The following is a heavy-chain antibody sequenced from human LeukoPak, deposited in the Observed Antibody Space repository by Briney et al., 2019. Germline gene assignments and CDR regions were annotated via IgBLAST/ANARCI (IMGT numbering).Heavy chain of an antibody. J-gene: IGHJ4*02. V-gene: IGHV3-23*01. CDR3: ARGRSGSYGFFDY. Sequence: GGSLRLSCAASGFTFSHYGMTWVRQAPGKGLEWVSAISGSGGSTYYADSVKGRFTISRDNAKNTVYLQMNSLRAEDTAVYYCARGRSGSYGFFDYWSLGNLVTVSS. CDR1: GFTFSHYG. D-gene: IGHD3-10*01. CDR2: ISGSGGST.